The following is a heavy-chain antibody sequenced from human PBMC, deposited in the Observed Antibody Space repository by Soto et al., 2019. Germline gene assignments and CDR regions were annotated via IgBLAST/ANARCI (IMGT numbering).Heavy chain of an antibody. D-gene: IGHD3-22*01. Sequence: GSLRLSCAASGFTFNSYAMSWVRQAPGKGLEWVSVISGSGGSTYYAESEKGRFTISRDNSKNTLYLQMNSLRVEDTAVYYCARPYGSSGYYYVNYWGQGTLVTVSS. CDR1: GFTFNSYA. V-gene: IGHV3-23*01. CDR3: ARPYGSSGYYYVNY. J-gene: IGHJ4*02. CDR2: ISGSGGST.